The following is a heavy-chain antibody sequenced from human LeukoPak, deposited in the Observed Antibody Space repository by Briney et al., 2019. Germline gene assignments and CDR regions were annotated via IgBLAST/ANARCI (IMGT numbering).Heavy chain of an antibody. CDR2: ISSSSSYI. Sequence: GGSPRLSCAASGFTFSSYSMNWVRQAPGKGLEWVSSISSSSSYIYYADSVKGRFTISRDNAKNSLYLQMNSLRAEDTAVYYCARETLEGYDAFDIWGQGTMVTVSS. CDR3: ARETLEGYDAFDI. J-gene: IGHJ3*02. V-gene: IGHV3-21*01. CDR1: GFTFSSYS. D-gene: IGHD3-3*01.